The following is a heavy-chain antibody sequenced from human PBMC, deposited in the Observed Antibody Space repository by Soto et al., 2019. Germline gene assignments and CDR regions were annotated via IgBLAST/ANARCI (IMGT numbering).Heavy chain of an antibody. Sequence: QVQLVQSGAEVKKPGASVKLSCKTSGYIFINYYIHWVRQAPGQGLEWVALFIPKSGSTNYAQRLQGRVTVTSDTSTGTVYMELSSLIPEDTAVYYCARDLAAADYWGQGTLVTVSS. CDR1: GYIFINYY. D-gene: IGHD6-13*01. CDR3: ARDLAAADY. V-gene: IGHV1-46*04. J-gene: IGHJ4*02. CDR2: FIPKSGST.